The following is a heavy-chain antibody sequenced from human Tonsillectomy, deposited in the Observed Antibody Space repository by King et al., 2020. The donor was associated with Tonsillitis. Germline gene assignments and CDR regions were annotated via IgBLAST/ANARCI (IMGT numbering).Heavy chain of an antibody. V-gene: IGHV3-11*06. D-gene: IGHD2-15*01. CDR3: ARAGVLADY. CDR1: GFTFTDYY. J-gene: IGHJ4*02. CDR2: ISGSGSHT. Sequence: QLVQSGGGLVKPGGSLRLSCAASGFTFTDYYVSWIRQAPGMGLEWGSYISGSGSHTNYADSLRGRFTISRDNAKNLVFLQMNGLRVEDTAVYYCARAGVLADYWGQGTLVTVSS.